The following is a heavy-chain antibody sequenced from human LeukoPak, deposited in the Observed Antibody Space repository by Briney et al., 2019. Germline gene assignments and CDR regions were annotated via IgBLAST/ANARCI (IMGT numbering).Heavy chain of an antibody. CDR2: IYHSGST. CDR3: ARDIGRGYYYDSSGYFTHDAFDI. D-gene: IGHD3-22*01. CDR1: GYSISSGYY. Sequence: SETLSLTCTVSGYSISSGYYWGWIRPPPGKGLEWIGSIYHSGSTNYNPSLKSRVTISVDTSKNQFSLKLSSVTAADTAVYYCARDIGRGYYYDSSGYFTHDAFDIWGQGTMVTVSS. V-gene: IGHV4-38-2*02. J-gene: IGHJ3*02.